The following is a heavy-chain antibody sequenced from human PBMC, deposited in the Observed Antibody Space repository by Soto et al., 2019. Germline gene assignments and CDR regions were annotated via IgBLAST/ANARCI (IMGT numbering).Heavy chain of an antibody. CDR1: GFACSDYY. CDR2: ISSSSSYT. J-gene: IGHJ4*02. D-gene: IGHD1-26*01. Sequence: QVQLVESGGGLVKPGGSLRLSCAASGFACSDYYMSWIRQAPGRGLELVSYISSSSSYTNYAYSVKGRFTISRDNPKNSLYLQMNSLRAEDTAVHYSARRIAGATLDYWGQGTLVTVSS. CDR3: ARRIAGATLDY. V-gene: IGHV3-11*05.